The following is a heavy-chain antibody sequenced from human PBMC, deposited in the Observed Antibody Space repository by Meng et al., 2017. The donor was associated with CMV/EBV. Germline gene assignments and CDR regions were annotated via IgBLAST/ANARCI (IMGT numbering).Heavy chain of an antibody. D-gene: IGHD3-22*01. Sequence: ASVKVSCKASGYPFTAYYMHWVRQAPGQGLEWMGWINPDSGATNFARNLQGRVTMTRDTSISTAYMELSGLTFDDTAVYYCARGQYYYDSSGYFYWGQGTLVIVSS. CDR1: GYPFTAYY. J-gene: IGHJ4*02. V-gene: IGHV1-2*02. CDR3: ARGQYYYDSSGYFY. CDR2: INPDSGAT.